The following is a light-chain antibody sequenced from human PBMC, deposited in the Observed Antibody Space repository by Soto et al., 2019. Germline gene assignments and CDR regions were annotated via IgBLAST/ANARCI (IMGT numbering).Light chain of an antibody. CDR2: GAF. CDR1: QSVSSN. J-gene: IGKJ1*01. Sequence: EIVMTQSPGTLPLSPGDRATLSCRASQSVSSNLAWYQQKPGQAPSLLIYGAFTRATGIPARFSGTGSGTEFTLTISSLQSEDFALYYCQQYNDWPLTFGQGTKVDIK. V-gene: IGKV3-15*01. CDR3: QQYNDWPLT.